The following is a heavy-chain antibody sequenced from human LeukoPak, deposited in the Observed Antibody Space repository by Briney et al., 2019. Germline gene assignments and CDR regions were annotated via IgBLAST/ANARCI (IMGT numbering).Heavy chain of an antibody. Sequence: SETLSLTWAVSGYSISSGYYWGWIRQPPGKGLEWIGSIYHSGSTYYNPSLKSRVTISVDTSKNQFSLKLSSVTAADTAVYYCARSLVVIATNWFDPWGQGTLVTVSS. CDR2: IYHSGST. CDR1: GYSISSGYY. CDR3: ARSLVVIATNWFDP. J-gene: IGHJ5*02. D-gene: IGHD2-21*01. V-gene: IGHV4-38-2*01.